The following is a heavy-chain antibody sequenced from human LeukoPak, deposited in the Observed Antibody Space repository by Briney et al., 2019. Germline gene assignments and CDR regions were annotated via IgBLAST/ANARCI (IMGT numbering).Heavy chain of an antibody. Sequence: SQTLSLTCTVPGGPISSGGYSSSWIRQPPGKGLEGIGYIYYSGSTYYNPSLKSRVTISVDTSKNQFSLKLSSVTAADTAVYYCARKVRAAGAFDYWGQGTLVTVSS. CDR1: GGPISSGGYS. J-gene: IGHJ4*02. D-gene: IGHD6-25*01. CDR3: ARKVRAAGAFDY. CDR2: IYYSGST. V-gene: IGHV4-31*03.